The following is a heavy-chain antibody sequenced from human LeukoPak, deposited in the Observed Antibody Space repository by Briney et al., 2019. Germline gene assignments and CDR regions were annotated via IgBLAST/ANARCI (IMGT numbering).Heavy chain of an antibody. D-gene: IGHD4-11*01. CDR2: IYRSGST. J-gene: IGHJ4*02. Sequence: PSETLSLTCTVSGYSISSGYYWGWIRQPPGKGLEWIGTIYRSGSTYYNPSLKRRVTISVDTSGNQFSLQLSSVTAADTAVYYCARNAGDYTKPSDYWGQGTLVTVSS. CDR3: ARNAGDYTKPSDY. CDR1: GYSISSGYY. V-gene: IGHV4-38-2*02.